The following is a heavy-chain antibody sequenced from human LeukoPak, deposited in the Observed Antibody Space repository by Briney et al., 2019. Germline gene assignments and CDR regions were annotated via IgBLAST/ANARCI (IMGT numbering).Heavy chain of an antibody. CDR1: GYTFTGYY. CDR3: AREDIVGGESDY. V-gene: IGHV1-2*02. CDR2: INPNSGGT. D-gene: IGHD1-26*01. J-gene: IGHJ4*02. Sequence: ASVKVSCKASGYTFTGYYILWVRQAPGQGLEWMGWINPNSGGTNYAQKFQGRVTMTRDTSISTAYMELSRLRSDDTAVYYCAREDIVGGESDYWGQGTLVTVSS.